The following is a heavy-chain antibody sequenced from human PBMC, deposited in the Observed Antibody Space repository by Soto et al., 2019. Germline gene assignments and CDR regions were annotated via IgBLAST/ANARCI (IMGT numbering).Heavy chain of an antibody. D-gene: IGHD2-21*02. V-gene: IGHV1-46*01. CDR1: GDTFTDYY. Sequence: QVQLVQSGAEVKKPGASVKVSCKASGDTFTDYYIHWERQAPGQGLEWMGTVNPSGGHTTYAQHFLGRMTMTRDTSTSTLYMELTSLTSEDTAVYSCARGGHVVVVTAALDYWGQGTLVTVSS. J-gene: IGHJ4*02. CDR2: VNPSGGHT. CDR3: ARGGHVVVVTAALDY.